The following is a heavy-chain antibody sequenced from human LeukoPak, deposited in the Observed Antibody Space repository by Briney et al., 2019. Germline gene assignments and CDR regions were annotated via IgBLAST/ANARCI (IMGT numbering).Heavy chain of an antibody. V-gene: IGHV3-48*01. CDR3: ARDSDGVAGTTSYFQH. CDR2: ISSSSSTI. J-gene: IGHJ1*01. D-gene: IGHD6-19*01. Sequence: GGSLRLSCAASGFTFSSYWMSWVRQAPGKGLEWVSYISSSSSTIYYADSVKGRFTISRDNAKKSLYLQMNSLRAEDTAVYYCARDSDGVAGTTSYFQHWGQGTLVTVSS. CDR1: GFTFSSYW.